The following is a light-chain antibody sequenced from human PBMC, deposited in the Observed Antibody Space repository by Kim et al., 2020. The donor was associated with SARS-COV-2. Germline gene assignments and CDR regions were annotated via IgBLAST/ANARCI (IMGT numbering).Light chain of an antibody. V-gene: IGKV3-20*01. J-gene: IGKJ2*01. CDR1: QSISNDF. Sequence: SPGARATLACRARQSISNDFLAWYQQRLGQAPRLIIYGVSKRATGIPDRFSGGGAGRDFALSISRVEPEDFAVYYCQQYGGSPPYAFGPGTKLEI. CDR3: QQYGGSPPYA. CDR2: GVS.